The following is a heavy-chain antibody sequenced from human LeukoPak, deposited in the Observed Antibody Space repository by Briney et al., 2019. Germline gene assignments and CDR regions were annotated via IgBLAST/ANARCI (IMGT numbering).Heavy chain of an antibody. V-gene: IGHV1-2*04. J-gene: IGHJ3*02. D-gene: IGHD5-24*01. CDR2: INPNSGGT. CDR1: GYTFTGYY. Sequence: ASVKVSCKASGYTFTGYYMHWVRQAPGQGLEWMGWINPNSGGTNYAQKFQGWVTMTRDTSISTAYMELSRLRSDDTAVYYCARGGRDGYNFDAFDIWGQGTMVTVSS. CDR3: ARGGRDGYNFDAFDI.